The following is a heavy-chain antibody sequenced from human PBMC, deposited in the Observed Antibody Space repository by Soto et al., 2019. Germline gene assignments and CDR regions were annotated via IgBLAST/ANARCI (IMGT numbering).Heavy chain of an antibody. V-gene: IGHV5-10-1*01. CDR1: GYSFTSYW. CDR3: VRHKEALAAPNVHY. Sequence: GEALKISCKGSGYSFTSYWISWVRQMPGKGLEGMGRIDASDSYTNYSPSFQGHVTVSADKSISTAYLQWGSLKASDTAMYYCVRHKEALAAPNVHYWGQATLVTGSS. D-gene: IGHD2-15*01. CDR2: IDASDSYT. J-gene: IGHJ4*02.